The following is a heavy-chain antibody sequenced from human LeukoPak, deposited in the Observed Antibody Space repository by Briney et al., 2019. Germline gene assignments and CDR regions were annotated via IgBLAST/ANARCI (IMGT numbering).Heavy chain of an antibody. D-gene: IGHD6-13*01. CDR3: ARDEIAAAGTGWFDP. CDR1: GYTFTGYY. V-gene: IGHV1-2*02. J-gene: IGHJ5*02. Sequence: ASVKVSCKASGYTFTGYYMHWVRQAPGQGLEWMGWINPNSGGTNYAQKFQGRVIMTRDTSISTAYMELSRLRSDDTAVYYCARDEIAAAGTGWFDPWGQGTLVTVSS. CDR2: INPNSGGT.